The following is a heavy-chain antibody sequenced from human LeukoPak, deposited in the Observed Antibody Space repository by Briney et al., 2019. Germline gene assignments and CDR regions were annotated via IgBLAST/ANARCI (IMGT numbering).Heavy chain of an antibody. CDR2: INAGNGNT. V-gene: IGHV1-3*01. D-gene: IGHD3-10*01. J-gene: IGHJ5*02. CDR1: GYTFTSYA. Sequence: ASVKVSCKASGYTFTSYAMHWVRQAPGQRLEWMGWINAGNGNTKYSQKFQGRVTTTRDTSASTAYMELSSLRSEDTAVYYCARGRFGELLGWFDPWGQGTLVTVSS. CDR3: ARGRFGELLGWFDP.